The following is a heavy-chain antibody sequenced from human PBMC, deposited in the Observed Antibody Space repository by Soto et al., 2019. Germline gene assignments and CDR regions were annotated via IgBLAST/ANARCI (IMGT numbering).Heavy chain of an antibody. V-gene: IGHV4-31*03. CDR3: ARRGGSSSRYYYYALDV. CDR1: GGSMNNGGYY. Sequence: SETLSLTCSVSGGSMNNGGYYWSWIRQLPGKGLEWIGYIYSNGDTYYNPSLKSRLTISVDTFKNQFSLNLTSVTAADTAVYYCARRGGSSSRYYYYALDVWSQGTTVTVSS. D-gene: IGHD6-6*01. J-gene: IGHJ6*02. CDR2: IYSNGDT.